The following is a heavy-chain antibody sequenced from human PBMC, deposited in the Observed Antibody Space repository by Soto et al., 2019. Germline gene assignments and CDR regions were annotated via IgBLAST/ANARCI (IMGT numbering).Heavy chain of an antibody. J-gene: IGHJ1*01. CDR3: ARVVIARRVFQD. V-gene: IGHV4-34*01. CDR2: INHRGNT. Sequence: QVQLQQWGAGLLKPSETLSLTCAVYGGSFSGYYWSWIRQPPGKGLQWIGEINHRGNTNYNPSLKSRVTIPVDTSKNQFSLRLSSVTAADTAVYYCARVVIARRVFQDWGQGTLVTVSS. D-gene: IGHD3-22*01. CDR1: GGSFSGYY.